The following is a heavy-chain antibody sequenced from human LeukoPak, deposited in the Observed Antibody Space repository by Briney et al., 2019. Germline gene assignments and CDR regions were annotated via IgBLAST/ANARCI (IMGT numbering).Heavy chain of an antibody. J-gene: IGHJ4*02. Sequence: TGGSLRLSCAASGFTFSSYSMNWVRQAPGKGLEWVSYISSSSSTIYYADSVKGRFTISRDSAKNSLYLQMNSLRAEDTAVYYCARDLYDFWSGYSYDYWGQGTLVTVSS. V-gene: IGHV3-48*01. CDR2: ISSSSSTI. D-gene: IGHD3-3*01. CDR1: GFTFSSYS. CDR3: ARDLYDFWSGYSYDY.